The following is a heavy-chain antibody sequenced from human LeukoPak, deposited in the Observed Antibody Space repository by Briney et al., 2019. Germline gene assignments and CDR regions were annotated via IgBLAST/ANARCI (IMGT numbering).Heavy chain of an antibody. CDR1: GFTFSSYS. CDR3: LSGDRRDY. D-gene: IGHD7-27*01. V-gene: IGHV3-21*06. CDR2: IDSSGGYM. Sequence: GGSLRLSCAASGFTFSSYSMNWARQAPGKGLEWVSSIDSSGGYMFYADSVKGRFIISRDNAKDSLYLQMNSLRVEDTAVYYCLSGDRRDYWGQGTLVTVSS. J-gene: IGHJ4*02.